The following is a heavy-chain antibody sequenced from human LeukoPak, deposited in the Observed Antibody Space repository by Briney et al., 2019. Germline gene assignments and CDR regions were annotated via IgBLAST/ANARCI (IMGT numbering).Heavy chain of an antibody. V-gene: IGHV1-2*02. Sequence: ASVKVSCKASGYTFTGYYMHWVRQAPGQGLEWMGWINPNSGGTNYAQKFQGRVTMTRDTSISTAYMELSRLRSDDTAVYYCARVGGIVGATFDYWGQGTLVTVSS. D-gene: IGHD1-26*01. CDR1: GYTFTGYY. CDR2: INPNSGGT. CDR3: ARVGGIVGATFDY. J-gene: IGHJ4*02.